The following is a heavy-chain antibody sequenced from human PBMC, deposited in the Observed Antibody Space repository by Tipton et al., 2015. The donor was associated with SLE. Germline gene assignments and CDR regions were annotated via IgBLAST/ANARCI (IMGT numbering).Heavy chain of an antibody. V-gene: IGHV4-34*01. CDR3: ARGVVVAAFDL. CDR1: GGSFSGYY. D-gene: IGHD2-15*01. CDR2: INHSGST. J-gene: IGHJ2*01. Sequence: TLSLTCAVYGGSFSGYYWSWIRQPPGKGLEWIGEINHSGSTNYNPSLKSRVTISVGTSKNQFSLKLSSVTAADTAVYYCARGVVVAAFDLWGRGTLVTVSS.